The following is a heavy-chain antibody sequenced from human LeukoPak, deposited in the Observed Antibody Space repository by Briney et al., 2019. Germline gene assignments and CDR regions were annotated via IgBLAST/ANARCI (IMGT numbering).Heavy chain of an antibody. CDR2: IYYSGST. CDR1: GGSISSSNYY. D-gene: IGHD3-3*01. Sequence: SETLPLTCTVSGGSISSSNYYWGWIRQPPGKGLERIGSIYYSGSTYYNPSLKRRITVSVATSKNQFSLKLSSVTAADTAVYYCARRHAMFGVPTYFDFWGQRTLVTVSS. V-gene: IGHV4-39*01. J-gene: IGHJ4*02. CDR3: ARRHAMFGVPTYFDF.